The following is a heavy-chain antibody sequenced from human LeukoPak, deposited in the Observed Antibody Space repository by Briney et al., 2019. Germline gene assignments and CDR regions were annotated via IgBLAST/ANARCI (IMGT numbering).Heavy chain of an antibody. CDR3: ARRGYASSWSFDY. CDR1: GGSISGYY. Sequence: PSETLSLTCTVSGGSISGYYWNWVRQPPGKGLEWIGHIYYSGSTKYNPSLKSRVTISVDTSKNQFSLKLSSVTAADTAVYYCARRGYASSWSFDYWGQGTLVTVSS. J-gene: IGHJ4*02. V-gene: IGHV4-59*08. D-gene: IGHD6-13*01. CDR2: IYYSGST.